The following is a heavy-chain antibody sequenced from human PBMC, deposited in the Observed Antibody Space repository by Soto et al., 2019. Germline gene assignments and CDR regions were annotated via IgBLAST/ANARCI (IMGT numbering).Heavy chain of an antibody. CDR2: IYYSGST. CDR3: ARYHGSGTLYYYYGMDV. CDR1: GGSVSSGSYY. Sequence: SSETLSLTCTVSGGSVSSGSYYWSWIRQPPGKGLEWIGYIYYSGSTNYNPSLKSRVTISVDTSKNQFSLKLSSVTAADTAVYYCARYHGSGTLYYYYGMDVWGQGTTVTVSS. D-gene: IGHD3-10*01. J-gene: IGHJ6*02. V-gene: IGHV4-61*01.